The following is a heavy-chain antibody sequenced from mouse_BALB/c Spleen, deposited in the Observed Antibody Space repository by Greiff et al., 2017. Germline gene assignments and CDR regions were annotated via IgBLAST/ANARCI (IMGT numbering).Heavy chain of an antibody. D-gene: IGHD1-1*01. CDR1: GYTFTSYY. CDR2: INPSNGGT. V-gene: IGHV1S81*02. CDR3: TRPDYYGSSYVGYFDY. Sequence: VQLQQSGAELVKPGASVKLSCKASGYTFTSYYMYWVKQRPGQGLEWIGEINPSNGGTNFNEKFKSKATLTVDKSSSTAYMQLSSLTSEDSAVYYCTRPDYYGSSYVGYFDYWGQGTTLTVSS. J-gene: IGHJ2*01.